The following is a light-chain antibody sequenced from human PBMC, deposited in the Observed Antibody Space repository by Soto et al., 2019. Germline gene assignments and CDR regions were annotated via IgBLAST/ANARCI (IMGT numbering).Light chain of an antibody. Sequence: DIQVSQSPAALSASIGDRVTITCRASQSISRYLKWYQQKPGKAPKLLIYAASSLQSGVPSRFSGSGSGTDFTLTISSLQPEDFAVYYCQQYNSWPRTFGQRTKV. V-gene: IGKV1-39*01. CDR1: QSISRY. CDR3: QQYNSWPRT. J-gene: IGKJ1*01. CDR2: AAS.